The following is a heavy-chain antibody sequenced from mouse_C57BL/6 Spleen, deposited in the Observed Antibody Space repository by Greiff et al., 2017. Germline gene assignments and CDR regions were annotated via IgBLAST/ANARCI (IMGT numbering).Heavy chain of an antibody. J-gene: IGHJ4*01. Sequence: VQLQQSGAELVKPGASVKISCKASGYAFSSYWMNWVKQRPGKGLEWIGQIYPGDGDTNYNGKFKGKATLTADKSSSTAYMQLSSLTTEDTAVYFCARRIYYDYGPAYYYAMDYWGQGTSVTVSS. CDR1: GYAFSSYW. V-gene: IGHV1-80*01. D-gene: IGHD2-4*01. CDR3: ARRIYYDYGPAYYYAMDY. CDR2: IYPGDGDT.